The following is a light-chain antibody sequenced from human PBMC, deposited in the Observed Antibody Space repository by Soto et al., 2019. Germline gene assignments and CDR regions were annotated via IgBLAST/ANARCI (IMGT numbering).Light chain of an antibody. Sequence: DIQMTQSPSSLSASVGDRVTITCRASESISRHLNWYQQKPGKAPKLLIYAASSLQNGVPSRFSGGGSATDFARTISNLQPEDFATYYCQQSYTTLSITVGHGTRLEIK. V-gene: IGKV1-39*01. CDR1: ESISRH. J-gene: IGKJ5*01. CDR3: QQSYTTLSIT. CDR2: AAS.